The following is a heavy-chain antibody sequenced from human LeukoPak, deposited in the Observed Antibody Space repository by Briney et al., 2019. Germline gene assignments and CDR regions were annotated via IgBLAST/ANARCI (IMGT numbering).Heavy chain of an antibody. V-gene: IGHV4-38-2*01. J-gene: IGHJ4*02. Sequence: SETLSLTCAVSGYSITSGYYWGWIRQPPGKGLEWIGEINHSGSTNYNPSLKSRVTISVDTSKNQFSLKLSSVTAADTAVYYCARGYTMAPRGRRSFDYWGQGTLVTVSS. D-gene: IGHD3-10*01. CDR3: ARGYTMAPRGRRSFDY. CDR1: GYSITSGYY. CDR2: INHSGST.